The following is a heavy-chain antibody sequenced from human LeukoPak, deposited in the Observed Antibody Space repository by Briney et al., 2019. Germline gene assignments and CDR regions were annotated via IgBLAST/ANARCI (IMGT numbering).Heavy chain of an antibody. CDR1: GYTFTGYY. Sequence: GASVKVSCKASGYTFTGYYMHWVRQAPGQGLEWMGWINPNSGGTNYAQRFQGRVTMTRDTSISTAYMELSRLRSDDTAVYYCARTRGGYYYYYMDVWGKGTTVTVSS. V-gene: IGHV1-2*02. D-gene: IGHD2-2*01. J-gene: IGHJ6*03. CDR2: INPNSGGT. CDR3: ARTRGGYYYYYMDV.